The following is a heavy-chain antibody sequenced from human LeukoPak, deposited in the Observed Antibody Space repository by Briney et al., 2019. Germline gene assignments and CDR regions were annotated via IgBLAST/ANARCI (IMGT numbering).Heavy chain of an antibody. D-gene: IGHD4-17*01. CDR3: AKEGGDYVNNAFDI. Sequence: PGGSLRLSCAASGFTFSNYAMTWVRQAPGKGLEWASVISGSGGTTYYADSVKGRLTISRDNSKNTLYLQMNSLRAEDTAVYYCAKEGGDYVNNAFDIWGQGTVVTVSS. CDR2: ISGSGGTT. J-gene: IGHJ3*02. CDR1: GFTFSNYA. V-gene: IGHV3-23*01.